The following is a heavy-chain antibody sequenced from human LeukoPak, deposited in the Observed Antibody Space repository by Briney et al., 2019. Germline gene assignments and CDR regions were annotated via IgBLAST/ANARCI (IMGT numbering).Heavy chain of an antibody. CDR2: INSDGSST. J-gene: IGHJ4*02. Sequence: PGGSLRLSCAASGFTFSSYWMHWVRQAPGKGLVWVSRINSDGSSTSYADSVKGRFTISRDNAKNTLYLQMNSLRAEDTAVYYCARGGTAMVTRMTFFDYWGQGTLVTVSS. CDR3: ARGGTAMVTRMTFFDY. V-gene: IGHV3-74*01. D-gene: IGHD5-18*01. CDR1: GFTFSSYW.